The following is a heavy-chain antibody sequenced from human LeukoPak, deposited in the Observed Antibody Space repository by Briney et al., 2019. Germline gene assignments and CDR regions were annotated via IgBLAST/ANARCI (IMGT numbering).Heavy chain of an antibody. Sequence: ASVKVSCKASGYTFTSYDINWVRQATGQGLEWMGWMNPNSGNTGYAQKFQGRVTMTRNTSISTAYMELSSLRSEDTAVYYCARGLYSYDAFDIWGQGTMVTVSS. J-gene: IGHJ3*02. CDR3: ARGLYSYDAFDI. D-gene: IGHD2-8*01. CDR1: GYTFTSYD. CDR2: MNPNSGNT. V-gene: IGHV1-8*01.